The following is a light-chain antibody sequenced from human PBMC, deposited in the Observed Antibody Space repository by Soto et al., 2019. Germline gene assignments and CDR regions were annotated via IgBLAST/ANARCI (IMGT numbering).Light chain of an antibody. CDR1: QSLLHSNGYNY. CDR3: IQPLQSWT. Sequence: IVRTQAPLSLPVTPGEPASISCRSSQSLLHSNGYNYLDWYLQKPGQSPQLLIYLGSNRASGVPDRFSGSGSGTDFTLKISRVEAEDVGVYYCIQPLQSWTFGQGTKVDIK. CDR2: LGS. V-gene: IGKV2-28*01. J-gene: IGKJ1*01.